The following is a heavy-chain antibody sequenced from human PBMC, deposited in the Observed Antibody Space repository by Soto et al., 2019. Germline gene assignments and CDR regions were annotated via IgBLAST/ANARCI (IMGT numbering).Heavy chain of an antibody. J-gene: IGHJ4*02. D-gene: IGHD6-13*01. CDR1: GFTFSSYA. V-gene: IGHV3-23*01. CDR3: AKVEGSSSSWTAPYFDY. CDR2: ISGSGGST. Sequence: GGSLRLSCAASGFTFSSYAMSWVRQAPGKGLEWVSAISGSGGSTYYADSVKGRFTISRDNSKNTLYLQMNSLRAEDTAVYYCAKVEGSSSSWTAPYFDYWGQGTLVTVSS.